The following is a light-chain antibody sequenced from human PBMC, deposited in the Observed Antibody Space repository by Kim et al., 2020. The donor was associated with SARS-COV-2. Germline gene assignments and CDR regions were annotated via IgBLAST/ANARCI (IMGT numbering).Light chain of an antibody. CDR2: YDS. Sequence: APGKTARSTCGGNNIGSKSVHWYQQKPGQAPVLVIYYDSDRPSGIPERFSGSNSGNTATLTISRVEAGDEADYYCQVWDSSSDHGVFGTGTKVTVL. CDR3: QVWDSSSDHGV. V-gene: IGLV3-21*04. CDR1: NIGSKS. J-gene: IGLJ1*01.